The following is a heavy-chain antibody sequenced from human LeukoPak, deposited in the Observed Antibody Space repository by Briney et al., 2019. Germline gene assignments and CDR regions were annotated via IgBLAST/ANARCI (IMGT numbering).Heavy chain of an antibody. CDR3: ARAYYDFWSGYQENYYYYYMDL. CDR1: GGSISSYY. D-gene: IGHD3-3*01. J-gene: IGHJ6*03. V-gene: IGHV4-59*01. Sequence: SETLSLTCTVSGGSISSYYWSWIRQPPGKGLEWIGYIYYSGSTNYNPSLKSRVTISVDTSKNQFSLKLSSVTAADTAVYYCARAYYDFWSGYQENYYYYYMDLWGKGTTVTVSS. CDR2: IYYSGST.